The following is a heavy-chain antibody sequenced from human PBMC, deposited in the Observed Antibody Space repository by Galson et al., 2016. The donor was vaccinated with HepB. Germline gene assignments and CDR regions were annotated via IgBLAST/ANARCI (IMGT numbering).Heavy chain of an antibody. CDR1: GFSFSNFA. D-gene: IGHD3/OR15-3a*01. CDR2: IGYEGRSK. CDR3: ATATDYAFGI. V-gene: IGHV3-30*03. Sequence: SLRLSCAASGFSFSNFAMYWVRQAPGKGLEWVAAIGYEGRSKYYIDSVKGRFTISRDNSKNTFSLQMNSLRVEDMALYYCATATDYAFGIWGQGTMVNVAS. J-gene: IGHJ3*02.